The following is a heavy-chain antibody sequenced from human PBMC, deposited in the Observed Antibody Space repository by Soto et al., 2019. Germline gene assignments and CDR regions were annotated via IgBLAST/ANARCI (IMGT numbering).Heavy chain of an antibody. V-gene: IGHV1-18*01. J-gene: IGHJ6*02. CDR2: ISTYNGGT. CDR1: GYTFTTSG. Sequence: QVQLVQSGPEVRKPGASVKVSCEASGYTFTTSGISWVRQVPGQGLEWMGWISTYNGGTNSAQNSQGKVLMPAETPTGKAYMELMSLKSDDTAVNYWARQGSWPYYYYGLDVWGQGTIVTVSS. CDR3: ARQGSWPYYYYGLDV. D-gene: IGHD1-26*01.